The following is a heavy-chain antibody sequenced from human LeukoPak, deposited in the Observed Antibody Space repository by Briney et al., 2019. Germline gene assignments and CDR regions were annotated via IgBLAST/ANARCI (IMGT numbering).Heavy chain of an antibody. CDR3: ARVRGGSGWIDY. J-gene: IGHJ4*02. CDR1: GYTFTGYY. V-gene: IGHV1-2*02. Sequence: RGASVKVSCKASGYTFTGYYMHWVRQAPGQGLEWMGWINPNSGGTNYAQKFQGRVTMTRDTSICTAYMELSRLRSDDTAVYYCARVRGGSGWIDYWGQGTLVTVSS. CDR2: INPNSGGT. D-gene: IGHD6-19*01.